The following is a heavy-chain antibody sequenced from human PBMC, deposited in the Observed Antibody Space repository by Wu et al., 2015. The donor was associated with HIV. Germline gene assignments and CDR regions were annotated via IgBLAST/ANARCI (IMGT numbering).Heavy chain of an antibody. D-gene: IGHD5-24*01. V-gene: IGHV1-2*02. Sequence: QVQLVQSGAEVKNPGASVKVSCKASGYTFTDYYMHWVRQAPGQGPEWMGWINPKSGGTNYAQKFQGRVTMTRDTSISTAYMELSRLRSDDTAVYFCARGSIIDMSTASYYYYVMDVWGQGTTVTVSS. CDR2: INPKSGGT. CDR3: ARGSIIDMSTASYYYYVMDV. CDR1: GYTFTDYY. J-gene: IGHJ6*02.